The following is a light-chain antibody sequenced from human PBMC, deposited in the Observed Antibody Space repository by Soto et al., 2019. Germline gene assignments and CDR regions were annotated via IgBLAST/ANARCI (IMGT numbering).Light chain of an antibody. CDR1: QSISSY. Sequence: DIQMTQSPSSLSASVGDRVTITCRASQSISSYLNWYQQKPGKAPELLIYVASSLQSGVPSRFSGSGSGSDFTLTISSLQPEDFATYHCQQSYSTPPPFGGVTKVDIK. CDR3: QQSYSTPPP. CDR2: VAS. V-gene: IGKV1-39*01. J-gene: IGKJ4*01.